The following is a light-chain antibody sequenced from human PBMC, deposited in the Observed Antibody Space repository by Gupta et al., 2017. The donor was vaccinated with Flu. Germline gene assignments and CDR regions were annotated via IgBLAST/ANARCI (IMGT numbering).Light chain of an antibody. CDR3: QQEDDIPIT. CDR1: QSVFYGPNNKNY. Sequence: DIVVTQSPASLSVSLGEGATINCKSSQSVFYGPNNKNYLAWYQHKPGQPPKLLIYWASTRESGVPDRFSGSGSGTDFSLTISSLQAEDVAVYYCQQEDDIPITFGGGTKVEIK. V-gene: IGKV4-1*01. CDR2: WAS. J-gene: IGKJ4*01.